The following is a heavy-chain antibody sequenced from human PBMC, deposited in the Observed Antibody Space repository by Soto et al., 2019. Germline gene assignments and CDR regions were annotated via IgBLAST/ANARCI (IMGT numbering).Heavy chain of an antibody. J-gene: IGHJ6*02. Sequence: SETLSLTCAVYGGSFSGYYWSWIRQPPGKGLEWIGEINHSGSTNYNPSLKSRVTISVDTSKNQFSLKLSSVTAADTAVYYCERTEGYYGMDVWGQGTTVTVSS. CDR3: ERTEGYYGMDV. V-gene: IGHV4-34*01. CDR1: GGSFSGYY. CDR2: INHSGST.